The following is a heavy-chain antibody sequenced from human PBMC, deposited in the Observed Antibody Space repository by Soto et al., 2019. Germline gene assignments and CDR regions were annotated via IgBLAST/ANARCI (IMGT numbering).Heavy chain of an antibody. CDR3: AKDHYDIYIFDY. Sequence: PGGSLRLSCAASGFTFSSYAMSWVRQAPGKGPEWVSAISGSGGSTYYADSVKGRFTISRDNSKNTLYLQMNSLRAEDTAVYYCAKDHYDIYIFDYWGQGTLVTVSS. V-gene: IGHV3-23*01. CDR2: ISGSGGST. CDR1: GFTFSSYA. J-gene: IGHJ4*02. D-gene: IGHD3-9*01.